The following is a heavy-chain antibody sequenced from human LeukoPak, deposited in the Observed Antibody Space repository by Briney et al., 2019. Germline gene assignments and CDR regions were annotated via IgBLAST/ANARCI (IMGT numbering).Heavy chain of an antibody. D-gene: IGHD1-26*01. CDR3: ARGHPGVGATLKGLKELRLYNDY. V-gene: IGHV4-34*01. CDR1: GGSFSGYY. J-gene: IGHJ4*02. Sequence: SETLSLTCAVYGGSFSGYYWSWIRQPPGKGLEWIGEINHSGSTNYNPSLKSRVTISVDTSKNQFSLKLSSVTAADTAVYYCARGHPGVGATLKGLKELRLYNDYWGQGTLVTVSS. CDR2: INHSGST.